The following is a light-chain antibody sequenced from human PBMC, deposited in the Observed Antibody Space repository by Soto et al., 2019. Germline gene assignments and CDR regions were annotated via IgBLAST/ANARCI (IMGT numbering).Light chain of an antibody. CDR1: QNIRSD. Sequence: DIVMTQSPATLSVSPGERATLSCRASQNIRSDLAWYQQKPGQAPRLLMSGASIRATGIPARFSGSGSGTDFTLTISSLQSEDLAIYYCQQYINWTFGQGTKMEIK. CDR3: QQYINWT. V-gene: IGKV3-15*01. J-gene: IGKJ1*01. CDR2: GAS.